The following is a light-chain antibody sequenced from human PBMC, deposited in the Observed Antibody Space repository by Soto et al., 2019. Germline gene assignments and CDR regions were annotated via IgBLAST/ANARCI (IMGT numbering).Light chain of an antibody. CDR3: QNYNSYSEE. V-gene: IGKV1-5*03. Sequence: DIQMTHSPSTLSASVLYIVTITCRASQTISSWLASYQQKPGKAPKLLIYKASTLKSGVPSRFSGSGSGTEFTLTISSLQPDDFATYYCQNYNSYSEEFGQGTKVDIK. J-gene: IGKJ1*01. CDR2: KAS. CDR1: QTISSW.